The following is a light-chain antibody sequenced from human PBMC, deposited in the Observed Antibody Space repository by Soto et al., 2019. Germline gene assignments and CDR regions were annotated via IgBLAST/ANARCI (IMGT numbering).Light chain of an antibody. J-gene: IGKJ3*01. CDR2: DAS. CDR1: QSVSNTY. CDR3: QKDGRSAGLFT. Sequence: EVVLTQSPDTMSLSPGVRATLSCRSRQSVSNTYLAWYQQKPGQAPRLLIYDASSSSTGIPDSFSGSRSGTDYTLNISRLEPEDLAVYYCQKDGRSAGLFTLGAGT. V-gene: IGKV3-20*01.